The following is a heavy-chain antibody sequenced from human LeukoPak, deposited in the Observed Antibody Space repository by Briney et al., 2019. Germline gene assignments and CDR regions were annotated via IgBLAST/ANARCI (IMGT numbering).Heavy chain of an antibody. Sequence: ASVKVSCKVSGYTLTELSMHWVRQAPGKGLEWMGGFDPEDGETIYAQKFQGRVTITADESTSTAYMELSSLRSEDTAVYYCAREIEVTGTTVWFDPWGQGTLVTVSS. J-gene: IGHJ5*02. CDR2: FDPEDGET. D-gene: IGHD1-20*01. CDR1: GYTLTELS. CDR3: AREIEVTGTTVWFDP. V-gene: IGHV1-24*01.